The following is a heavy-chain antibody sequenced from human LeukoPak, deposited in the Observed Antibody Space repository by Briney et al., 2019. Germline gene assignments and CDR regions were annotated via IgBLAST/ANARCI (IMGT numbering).Heavy chain of an antibody. J-gene: IGHJ4*02. V-gene: IGHV4-31*03. D-gene: IGHD3-10*01. CDR1: GDSISSGGYY. Sequence: SETLALTCTVSGDSISSGGYYWTWLRQHPGTGLDWIGYIYYSGSTYHNPSLESRVSMSVDTSKNQFSLKLSSVTAADTAVYYCARVTRGVITFDYWGQGTLVTVSS. CDR3: ARVTRGVITFDY. CDR2: IYYSGST.